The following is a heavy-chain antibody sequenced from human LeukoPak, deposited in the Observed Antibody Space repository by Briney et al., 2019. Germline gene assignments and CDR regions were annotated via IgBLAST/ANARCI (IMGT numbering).Heavy chain of an antibody. CDR1: GFTFSSSA. CDR2: IKQDGSEK. CDR3: AREGYSVGPDY. J-gene: IGHJ4*02. V-gene: IGHV3-7*01. Sequence: PGGSLRLSCAASGFTFSSSAMSWVRQAPGKGLEWVANIKQDGSEKYYVDSVKGRFTISRDNAKNSLYLQMNSLRAEDTAVYYCAREGYSVGPDYWGQGTLVTVSS. D-gene: IGHD5/OR15-5a*01.